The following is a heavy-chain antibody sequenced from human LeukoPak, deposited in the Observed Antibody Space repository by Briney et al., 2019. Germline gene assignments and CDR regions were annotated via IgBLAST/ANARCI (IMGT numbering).Heavy chain of an antibody. CDR1: GFPFSIYW. Sequence: PGGSLRLSCAASGFPFSIYWMQWVRQAPGKGLVWVSRIISDGTGTSYADSVKGRFTVSRDNAKNTLYLQMNSLRVEDTAVYYCARDRALSFDYWGQGILVTVSS. J-gene: IGHJ4*02. CDR2: IISDGTGT. V-gene: IGHV3-74*01. CDR3: ARDRALSFDY.